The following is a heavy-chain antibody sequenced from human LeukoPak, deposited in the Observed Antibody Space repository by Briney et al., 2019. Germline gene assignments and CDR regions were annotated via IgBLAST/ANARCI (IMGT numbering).Heavy chain of an antibody. J-gene: IGHJ6*03. D-gene: IGHD2-2*01. V-gene: IGHV4-59*08. Sequence: SETLSLTCTVSGGSISSYHWSWIRQPPGKGLEWIGYLYSSGNTNYNPSLKSRVTISLDTPKNQVSLRLTSVTAADTAVYYCARHVEVQLIDFYNSYMDVWGNGTTVTVSS. CDR2: LYSSGNT. CDR3: ARHVEVQLIDFYNSYMDV. CDR1: GGSISSYH.